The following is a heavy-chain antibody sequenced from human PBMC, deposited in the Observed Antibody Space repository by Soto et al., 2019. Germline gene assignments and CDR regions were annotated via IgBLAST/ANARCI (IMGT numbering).Heavy chain of an antibody. Sequence: GGSLRLSCAASGFTFSSYEMNWVRQAPGKGLEWVSYISSGGTTIYYADSVKGRFTISRDNAKNSLDLQMNSLRADDTAIYYCARALDFWSGDLSDWGQGTLVTVSS. D-gene: IGHD3-3*01. V-gene: IGHV3-48*03. CDR1: GFTFSSYE. CDR3: ARALDFWSGDLSD. J-gene: IGHJ4*02. CDR2: ISSGGTTI.